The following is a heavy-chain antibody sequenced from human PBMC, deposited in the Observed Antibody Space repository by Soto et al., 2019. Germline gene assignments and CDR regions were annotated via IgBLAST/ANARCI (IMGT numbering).Heavy chain of an antibody. CDR3: ARGGYCSSTSCYSDYYGLDV. J-gene: IGHJ6*02. V-gene: IGHV3-72*01. CDR2: SRNKANSYTT. Sequence: GGSLRLSCAASGFTFSDHYMDWVRQAPGRGLEWVGRSRNKANSYTTEYAASVKCRFTISRDDSKNSLYLQMNSLKTEDTAIYYCARGGYCSSTSCYSDYYGLDVWGQGTTVTVS. CDR1: GFTFSDHY. D-gene: IGHD2-2*01.